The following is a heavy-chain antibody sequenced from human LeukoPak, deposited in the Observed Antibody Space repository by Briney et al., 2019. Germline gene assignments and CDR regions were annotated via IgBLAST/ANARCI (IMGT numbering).Heavy chain of an antibody. CDR3: ARDTYIYGSSAYYFDY. J-gene: IGHJ4*02. CDR1: GGSISSGDYS. D-gene: IGHD5-18*01. Sequence: PSETLSLTCAVSGGSISSGDYSWSWIRQPPGKGLEWIGYMYYSGSTYSNLSLKSRVTISVDTSKNQFSLKLSSVTAADTAVYYCARDTYIYGSSAYYFDYWGQGTLVTVSS. CDR2: MYYSGST. V-gene: IGHV4-30-4*07.